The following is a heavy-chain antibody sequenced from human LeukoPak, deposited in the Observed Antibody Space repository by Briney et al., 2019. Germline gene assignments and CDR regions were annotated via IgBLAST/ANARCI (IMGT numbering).Heavy chain of an antibody. CDR2: IYYRGST. Sequence: KPSETLSLTCTVSGGSTSPYFWSWIRQPPGKGLEWIGYIYYRGSTNYNPSLKSRVTISLDTSKDQFSLKLSSVTAADTAVYYCAREGVVKGYFDYWGQGTLVTVSS. V-gene: IGHV4-59*01. CDR1: GGSTSPYF. J-gene: IGHJ4*02. D-gene: IGHD3-3*01. CDR3: AREGVVKGYFDY.